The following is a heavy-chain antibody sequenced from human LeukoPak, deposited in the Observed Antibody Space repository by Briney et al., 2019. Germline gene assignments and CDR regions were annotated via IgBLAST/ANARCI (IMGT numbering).Heavy chain of an antibody. CDR3: ARGDRPYYYDSSGYYYPSFAFDI. Sequence: PSETLSLTCTVSGGSISSYYWSWIRQPPGKGLEWIGYIYYSGSTNYNPSLKSRVTISVDTSKNQFSLKLSSVTAADTAVYYCARGDRPYYYDSSGYYYPSFAFDIWGQGTMVTVSS. CDR1: GGSISSYY. J-gene: IGHJ3*02. D-gene: IGHD3-22*01. CDR2: IYYSGST. V-gene: IGHV4-59*01.